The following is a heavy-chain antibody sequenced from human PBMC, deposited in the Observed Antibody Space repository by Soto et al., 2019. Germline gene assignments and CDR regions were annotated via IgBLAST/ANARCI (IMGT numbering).Heavy chain of an antibody. CDR3: ARGSWWFGELSPYDY. V-gene: IGHV3-7*03. Sequence: GGSLRLSCAASGFTLSRYWMSWVRQAPGKGLEWVASIKQDGSEKYYVDSVKGRFTISRDNAKNSLYLQMNSLRAEDTAVYYCARGSWWFGELSPYDYWGQGTLVTVSS. CDR1: GFTLSRYW. D-gene: IGHD3-10*01. CDR2: IKQDGSEK. J-gene: IGHJ4*02.